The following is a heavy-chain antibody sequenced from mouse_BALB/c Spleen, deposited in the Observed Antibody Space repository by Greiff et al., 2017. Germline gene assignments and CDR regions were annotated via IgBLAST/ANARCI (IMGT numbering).Heavy chain of an antibody. V-gene: IGHV1-22*01. D-gene: IGHD1-1*01. CDR2: IDPFNGGT. Sequence: EVQLQQSGPELMKPGASVKISCKASGYSFTSYYMHWVKQSHGKSLEWIGYIDPFNGGTSYNQKFKGKATLTVDKSSSTAYMELRSLTSEDSAVYYCASPRYYYGSSPWFAYWGQGTLVTVSA. CDR3: ASPRYYYGSSPWFAY. CDR1: GYSFTSYY. J-gene: IGHJ3*01.